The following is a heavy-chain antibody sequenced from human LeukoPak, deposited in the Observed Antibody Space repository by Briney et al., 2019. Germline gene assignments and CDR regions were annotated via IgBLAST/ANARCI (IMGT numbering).Heavy chain of an antibody. D-gene: IGHD4-23*01. CDR3: ARFRGDGGGALDI. Sequence: SETLSLTCTVSGGSISSYYWSWIRQPPGKGLEWIGYIYYSGSTNYNPSLKSRVTISVDTSKNQFSLKLSSVTAADTAVYYCARFRGDGGGALDIWGQGTMVTVSS. V-gene: IGHV4-59*08. CDR1: GGSISSYY. J-gene: IGHJ3*02. CDR2: IYYSGST.